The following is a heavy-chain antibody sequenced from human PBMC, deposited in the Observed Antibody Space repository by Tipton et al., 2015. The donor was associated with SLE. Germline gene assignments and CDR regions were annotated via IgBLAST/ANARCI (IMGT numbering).Heavy chain of an antibody. CDR2: IYYSGCT. CDR1: GGSVSSSSYY. J-gene: IGHJ4*02. D-gene: IGHD3-10*01. Sequence: TLSLTCTVSGGSVSSSSYYWGWIRQPPGKGLEWIGSIYYSGCTYYNPSLKSRVTISVDTSKNQFSLNLSSVTAADTAVYYCARGLKVYFYGSYYFDYWGQGTLVTVSS. CDR3: ARGLKVYFYGSYYFDY. V-gene: IGHV4-39*07.